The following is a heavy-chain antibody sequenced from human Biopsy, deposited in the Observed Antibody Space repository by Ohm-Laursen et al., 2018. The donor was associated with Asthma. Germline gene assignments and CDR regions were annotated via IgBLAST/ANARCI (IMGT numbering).Heavy chain of an antibody. CDR1: GGTFSNFA. Sequence: GSSVKASCKAPGGTFSNFAISWARQAPGHGLEWLGGILTVYGTTNYAQKFQGRATITADESTSTAYMEVTSLRCEDTAIYYCARCQVGYSSGWSLLLKKIYYSGMDVWGQGTAVTVSS. D-gene: IGHD6-19*01. CDR2: ILTVYGTT. J-gene: IGHJ6*02. CDR3: ARCQVGYSSGWSLLLKKIYYSGMDV. V-gene: IGHV1-69*01.